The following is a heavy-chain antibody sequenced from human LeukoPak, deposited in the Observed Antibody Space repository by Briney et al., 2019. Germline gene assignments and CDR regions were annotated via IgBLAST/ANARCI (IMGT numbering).Heavy chain of an antibody. J-gene: IGHJ4*02. CDR1: GFTLTNFG. CDR3: ARERDCGSASCVSYYFDY. V-gene: IGHV3-21*01. Sequence: GGSLRLSCAAPGFTLTNFGMDWVRQAPGKGLEWVSSISSSSSYIYYADSVRGRFTVSRDNAKTSLYLQMNSLRAEDTAVYYCARERDCGSASCVSYYFDYWSQGTLVTVSS. CDR2: ISSSSSYI. D-gene: IGHD2-2*01.